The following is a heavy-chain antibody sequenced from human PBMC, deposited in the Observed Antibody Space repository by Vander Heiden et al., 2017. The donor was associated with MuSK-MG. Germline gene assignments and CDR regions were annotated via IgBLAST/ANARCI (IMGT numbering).Heavy chain of an antibody. J-gene: IGHJ5*02. CDR1: GFTCSSCA. D-gene: IGHD3-16*01. CDR3: ARGGRNDRGFDP. Sequence: QLLESGGGLLQPGVSLTLPCAASGFTCSSCAMHWVRRAPGKGLEWVAAMDGRGIGTFYADSVKGRFTISRDNSKNTLYLQMSSLRDEDTAVYYCARGGRNDRGFDPWGQGTLVTVSS. V-gene: IGHV3-23*01. CDR2: MDGRGIGT.